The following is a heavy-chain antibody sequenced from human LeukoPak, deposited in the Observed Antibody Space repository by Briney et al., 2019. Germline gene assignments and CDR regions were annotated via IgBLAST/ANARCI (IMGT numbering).Heavy chain of an antibody. Sequence: PGGSLRLSCAASGFTFNNYPMTWVRQAPGKGLEWVANIKQDGSEKHYVDPVKGRFTISRDNAKKSLYLQMNSLRVEDTAVYYCARDTLRGSGYYFYYAMDVWGQGTTVTVSS. CDR2: IKQDGSEK. V-gene: IGHV3-7*01. CDR3: ARDTLRGSGYYFYYAMDV. CDR1: GFTFNNYP. D-gene: IGHD3-3*01. J-gene: IGHJ6*02.